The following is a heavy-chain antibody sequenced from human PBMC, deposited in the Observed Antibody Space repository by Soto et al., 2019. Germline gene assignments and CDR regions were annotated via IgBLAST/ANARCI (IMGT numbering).Heavy chain of an antibody. CDR1: GYTFTSYA. J-gene: IGHJ4*02. CDR2: INAGNGNT. CDR3: ARVRGRWFGELSDNTFDY. V-gene: IGHV1-3*01. D-gene: IGHD3-10*01. Sequence: ASVKVSCKASGYTFTSYAMHWVRQAPGQRLEWMGWINAGNGNTKYSQKFQGRVTITRDTSASTAYMELSSLRSEDTAVYYCARVRGRWFGELSDNTFDYWGRGTLVTVSS.